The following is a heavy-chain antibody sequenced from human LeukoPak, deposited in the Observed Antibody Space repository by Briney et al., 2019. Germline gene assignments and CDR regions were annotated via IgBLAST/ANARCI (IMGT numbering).Heavy chain of an antibody. V-gene: IGHV1-18*01. CDR1: GYTFTSYD. CDR2: ISAYNGNT. Sequence: ASVKVSCKASGYTFTSYDISWVRQAPGQGLEWMGWISAYNGNTNYAQKLQGRVTMTTDTSTSTAYMELRSLRSDDTAVYYCASAAAGIPLDPWGQGTLVTVSS. J-gene: IGHJ5*02. D-gene: IGHD6-13*01. CDR3: ASAAAGIPLDP.